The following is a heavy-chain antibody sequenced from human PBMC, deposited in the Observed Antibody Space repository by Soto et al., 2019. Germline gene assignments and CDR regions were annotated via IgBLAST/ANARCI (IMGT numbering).Heavy chain of an antibody. D-gene: IGHD3-22*01. J-gene: IGHJ6*02. Sequence: ASVKVSCKASGYTFTNSGISWVRQAPGQGLEWMGWIGAYNGHTKYAQKLQGRVTMTTDTSTSIAYMELRSLKSDDTAVYYCAREDYYDSSGYLPVRYYFGMDVWGQGTTVTVSS. CDR2: IGAYNGHT. V-gene: IGHV1-18*01. CDR3: AREDYYDSSGYLPVRYYFGMDV. CDR1: GYTFTNSG.